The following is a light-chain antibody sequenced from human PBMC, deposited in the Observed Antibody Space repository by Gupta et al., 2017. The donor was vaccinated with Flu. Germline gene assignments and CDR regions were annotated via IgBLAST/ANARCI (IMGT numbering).Light chain of an antibody. CDR1: TTDVGKYDF. V-gene: IGLV2-14*03. Sequence: QSALTQPASVSGSPGQSITISCTGTTTDVGKYDFVSWYQQHPGKAPKVIIYDVVNRPSDISTRFSGSKSGNAASLTISGLRTEDEADYYCSSFRTTGTLVFGGGTKLTVL. J-gene: IGLJ3*02. CDR3: SSFRTTGTLV. CDR2: DVV.